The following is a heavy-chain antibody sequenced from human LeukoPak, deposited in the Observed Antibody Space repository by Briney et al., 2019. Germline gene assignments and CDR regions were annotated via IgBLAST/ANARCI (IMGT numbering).Heavy chain of an antibody. V-gene: IGHV4-30-2*01. CDR3: ARHGWHAWYFDL. CDR2: IYHSGST. D-gene: IGHD6-19*01. CDR1: GGSISSGGYS. Sequence: SQTLSLTCAVSGGSISSGGYSWSWIRQPPGKGLEWIGYIYHSGSTYYNPSLKSRVTISVDRSKNQSSLKLSSVTAADTAVYYCARHGWHAWYFDLWGRGTLVTVSS. J-gene: IGHJ2*01.